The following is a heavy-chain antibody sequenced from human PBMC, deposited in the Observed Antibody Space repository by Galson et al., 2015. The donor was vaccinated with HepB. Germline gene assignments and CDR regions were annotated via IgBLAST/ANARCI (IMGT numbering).Heavy chain of an antibody. J-gene: IGHJ4*02. CDR3: ARNNRYYDSSGYYYVLDY. D-gene: IGHD3-22*01. CDR2: ISAHNGDT. V-gene: IGHV1-18*01. CDR1: GYTFNRYG. Sequence: SVKVSCKASGYTFNRYGISWVRQAPGQGLEWMGWISAHNGDTNYAQKLQGRVTMTTDTSTSTAYMELRSLTSDDTAVYYCARNNRYYDSSGYYYVLDYWGQGTLVTASS.